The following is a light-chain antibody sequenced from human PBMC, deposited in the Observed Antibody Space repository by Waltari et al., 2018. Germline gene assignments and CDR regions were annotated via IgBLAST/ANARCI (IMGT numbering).Light chain of an antibody. CDR3: QHYVTLPVT. J-gene: IGKJ1*01. CDR2: GAS. CDR1: QSVSRT. Sequence: EIVLTHYPGTRSSPTGDRATLSCRASQSVSRTLAWYQQKPGQAPSLLIYGASIRATGIPDRFSGSGSGTDFSLTISRLDPEDFAVYYCQHYVTLPVTFGQGTKVEIK. V-gene: IGKV3-20*01.